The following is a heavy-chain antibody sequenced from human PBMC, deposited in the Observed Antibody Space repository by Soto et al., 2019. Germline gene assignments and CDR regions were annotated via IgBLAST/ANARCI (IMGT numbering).Heavy chain of an antibody. D-gene: IGHD3-22*01. CDR2: IFHSGTT. CDR1: GASIIGSDW. V-gene: IGHV4-4*02. CDR3: VRMSVVGYFDY. J-gene: IGHJ4*02. Sequence: SETLSLTCTVSGASIIGSDWCSCVRQTPEKGLEWIGEIFHSGTTNYHPSLKSRVTISQDKSKNQFSLNLTSVTAADTAVYSCVRMSVVGYFDYWGRGSLVTVSS.